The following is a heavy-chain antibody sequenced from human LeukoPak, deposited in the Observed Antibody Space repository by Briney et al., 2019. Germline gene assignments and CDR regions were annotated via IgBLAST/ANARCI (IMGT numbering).Heavy chain of an antibody. D-gene: IGHD2-2*01. CDR2: ISYSGSA. J-gene: IGHJ4*02. Sequence: PSQTLSLTCTVSGVSIRSDAYCWRWIRQHPGKGLEWIGYISYSGSAYYNPSRESRVTISVDTSKSQFSLKLNSVTAADTAVDYCATIGVVPAAIAYWGQGTLVTVSS. CDR1: GVSIRSDAYC. V-gene: IGHV4-31*03. CDR3: ATIGVVPAAIAY.